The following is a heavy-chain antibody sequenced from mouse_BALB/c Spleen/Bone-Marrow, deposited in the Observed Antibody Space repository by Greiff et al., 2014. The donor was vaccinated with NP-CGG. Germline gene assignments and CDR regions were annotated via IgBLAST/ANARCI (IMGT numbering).Heavy chain of an antibody. CDR1: GFNIKDTY. D-gene: IGHD1-1*01. Sequence: EVKLVESGAELVKPGASVKLSCTASGFNIKDTYMHWVKQRPEQGLEWIERIDPANGNTKYDPKFQGKATITADTSSNTAYLQLSSLTSEDTAVYYCARYNYGSSQFAYWGQGTLVTVSA. J-gene: IGHJ3*01. CDR2: IDPANGNT. V-gene: IGHV14-3*02. CDR3: ARYNYGSSQFAY.